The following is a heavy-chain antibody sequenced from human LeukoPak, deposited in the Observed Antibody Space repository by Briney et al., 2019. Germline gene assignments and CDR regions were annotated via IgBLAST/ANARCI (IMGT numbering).Heavy chain of an antibody. V-gene: IGHV1-69*10. CDR3: VKRKDHQYFDY. CDR2: IIPMFGVA. Sequence: SVKVSCKASGGTFSNYAISWVRQAPGQGLEWMGGIIPMFGVANYAQKFQGRVTITADKSTSIAYMELSSLRSEDTAIYYCVKRKDHQYFDYWGQGTLVTVSS. J-gene: IGHJ4*02. CDR1: GGTFSNYA.